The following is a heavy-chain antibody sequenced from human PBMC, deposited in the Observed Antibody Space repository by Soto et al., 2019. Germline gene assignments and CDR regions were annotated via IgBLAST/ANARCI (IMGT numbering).Heavy chain of an antibody. J-gene: IGHJ5*02. CDR3: ARSGAGGDCTNGVCYQNWFDP. CDR1: GYTFTSYG. V-gene: IGHV1-18*01. Sequence: EASVKVSCKASGYTFTSYGISWVRQAPGQGLEWMGWISPNNGSTNYAQKFQGWVTMTRDTSTSTAYMELSRLRSDDTAVYYCARSGAGGDCTNGVCYQNWFDPWGQGTLVTVSS. CDR2: ISPNNGST. D-gene: IGHD2-8*01.